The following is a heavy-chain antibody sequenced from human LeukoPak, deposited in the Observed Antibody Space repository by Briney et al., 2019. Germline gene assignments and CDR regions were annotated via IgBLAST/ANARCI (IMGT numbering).Heavy chain of an antibody. Sequence: PGGSLRLSCAASGFTFSNYAMRWVRQAPGKGLEWVSGISGSGDSTYYADSVKGRFTISRDNSKNTLYLQMNSLRAEDTAVYYCARGGVERPFDYWGQGTLVTVSS. J-gene: IGHJ4*02. D-gene: IGHD1-1*01. CDR1: GFTFSNYA. CDR2: ISGSGDST. V-gene: IGHV3-23*01. CDR3: ARGGVERPFDY.